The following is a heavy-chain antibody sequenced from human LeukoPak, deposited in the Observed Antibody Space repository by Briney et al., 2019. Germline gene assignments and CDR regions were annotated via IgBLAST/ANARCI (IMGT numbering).Heavy chain of an antibody. Sequence: GASVKVSCKASGGTFSSYAISWVRQAPGQGLEWMGGIIPIFGTANYAQKFQGRVTITADESTSTAYMELSSLRSEDTAVYYYATSPRRDSSGWQPFDYWGRGTLVTVSS. CDR3: ATSPRRDSSGWQPFDY. D-gene: IGHD6-19*01. CDR2: IIPIFGTA. J-gene: IGHJ4*02. V-gene: IGHV1-69*13. CDR1: GGTFSSYA.